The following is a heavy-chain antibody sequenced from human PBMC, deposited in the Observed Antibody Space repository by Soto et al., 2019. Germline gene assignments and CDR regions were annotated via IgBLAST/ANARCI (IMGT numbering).Heavy chain of an antibody. V-gene: IGHV3-48*01. D-gene: IGHD3-10*01. CDR1: GFTFSSYS. J-gene: IGHJ6*03. CDR2: ISSSSSTI. Sequence: GGSLRLSCAASGFTFSSYSMNWVRQAPGKGLEWVSYISSSSSTIYYADSVKGRFTISRDNAKNSLYLQMNGLRAEDTAVYYCAREFRFYYMDVWGKGTTVTVSS. CDR3: AREFRFYYMDV.